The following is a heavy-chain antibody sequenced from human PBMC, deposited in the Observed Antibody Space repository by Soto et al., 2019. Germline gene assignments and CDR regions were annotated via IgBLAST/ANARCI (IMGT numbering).Heavy chain of an antibody. Sequence: QVQLVQSGAEVKKPGASVKVSCKASGYTFTSYDINWVRQATGKGLEWMGWMNPNSGNTGYAQKIQGRVTMTRNTSISTAYMELSSLRSEDTAVYYCAGSGQVGNWFDPWGQGTLVTVSS. CDR3: AGSGQVGNWFDP. CDR1: GYTFTSYD. V-gene: IGHV1-8*01. CDR2: MNPNSGNT. D-gene: IGHD3-3*01. J-gene: IGHJ5*01.